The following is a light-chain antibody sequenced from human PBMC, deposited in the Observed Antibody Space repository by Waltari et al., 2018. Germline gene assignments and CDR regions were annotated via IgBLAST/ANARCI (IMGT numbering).Light chain of an antibody. CDR1: QIVGTN. CDR3: QQRYKWPHG. Sequence: EIVLIQSPATLPLSAGERATPSRRACQIVGTNFAWYQQGPGQAPRLLIYDAFDRAAGVPARFSGSSSGVEFTLTISSLEPEDSGVYFCQQRYKWPHGFGGGTKVEI. V-gene: IGKV3-11*01. CDR2: DAF. J-gene: IGKJ4*01.